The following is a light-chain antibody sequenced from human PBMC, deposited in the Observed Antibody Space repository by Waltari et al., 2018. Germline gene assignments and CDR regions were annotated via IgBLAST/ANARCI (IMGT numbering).Light chain of an antibody. V-gene: IGKV3-20*01. CDR1: QGVSRS. Sequence: IVLTQSPGTLSLSPGERATLSCRASQGVSRSLAWYQQKPGQAPKLLINGASTRATGIPDRFTGSGSGTDFSLTISSLEPEDFAIYFCQHYVRLPATFGQGTKVEIK. CDR2: GAS. CDR3: QHYVRLPAT. J-gene: IGKJ1*01.